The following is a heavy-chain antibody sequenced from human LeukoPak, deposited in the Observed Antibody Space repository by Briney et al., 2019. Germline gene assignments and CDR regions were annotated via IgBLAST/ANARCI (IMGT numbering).Heavy chain of an antibody. Sequence: PGGSLRLSCAASGFTFSSYGMHWVRQAPGKGLEWVAVISYDGSNEYYADSVKGRFTISRDNSKNTLYLQMNSLRAEDTAVYYCAKEKFGTFDYWGQGTLVTVSS. J-gene: IGHJ4*02. CDR2: ISYDGSNE. CDR3: AKEKFGTFDY. V-gene: IGHV3-30*18. D-gene: IGHD3-16*01. CDR1: GFTFSSYG.